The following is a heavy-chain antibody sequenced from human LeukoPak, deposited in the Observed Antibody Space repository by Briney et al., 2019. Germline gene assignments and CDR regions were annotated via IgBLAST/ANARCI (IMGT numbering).Heavy chain of an antibody. D-gene: IGHD1-26*01. CDR3: VKVRIVGAPTEYFDY. V-gene: IGHV3-9*01. CDR2: ISWNSGTI. CDR1: GFSCEAYG. J-gene: IGHJ4*02. Sequence: GSSPRLSWSPSGFSCEAYGMHWVRQAPGKGLEWVSGISWNSGTIVYAASVKGRFNISRDNAKNSLYLQMNSLRAEDTALYYCVKVRIVGAPTEYFDYWGQGTLVTVSS.